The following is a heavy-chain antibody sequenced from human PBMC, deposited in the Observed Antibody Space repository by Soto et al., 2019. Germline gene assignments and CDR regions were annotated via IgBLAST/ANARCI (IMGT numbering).Heavy chain of an antibody. CDR1: GFTFSDYS. D-gene: IGHD6-19*01. J-gene: IGHJ1*01. V-gene: IGHV3-48*02. Sequence: EVQLVDSGGCLVQPGGSLRLSCAASGFTFSDYSMNWVRQAPGKGLEWVAYISSSGSTIFYADSVKGRFTISRDNAKNSLYLQMNSLRDEDTAVFYCARGDFSIGGWSAEFFQHWGQGTLVTVSS. CDR2: ISSSGSTI. CDR3: ARGDFSIGGWSAEFFQH.